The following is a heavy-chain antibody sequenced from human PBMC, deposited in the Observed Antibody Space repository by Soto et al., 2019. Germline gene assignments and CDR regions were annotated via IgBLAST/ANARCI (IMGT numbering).Heavy chain of an antibody. D-gene: IGHD3-3*01. CDR3: ARVVYDFWSGYYTGLGAFDI. CDR2: ISSSSSTI. Sequence: GGSLRLSCAASGFTFSSYSMNWVRQAPGKGLEWVSYISSSSSTIYYADSVKGRFTISRDNAKNSLYLQMNSLRAEDTPVYYCARVVYDFWSGYYTGLGAFDIWGQGTMVTVSS. J-gene: IGHJ3*02. CDR1: GFTFSSYS. V-gene: IGHV3-48*01.